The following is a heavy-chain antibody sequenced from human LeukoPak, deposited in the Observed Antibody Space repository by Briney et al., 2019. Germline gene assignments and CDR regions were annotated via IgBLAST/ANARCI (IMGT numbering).Heavy chain of an antibody. V-gene: IGHV3-48*01. CDR2: ISRTSHTI. CDR3: ARYLGGWSFDY. CDR1: GFTFSSYS. J-gene: IGHJ4*02. Sequence: GGSLRLSCAASGFTFSSYSMNWVRQAPGTGLEWVSYISRTSHTIYYADSVKGRFTISRDNAKNSRYLQMNSLRVEDTAVYSCARYLGGWSFDYWGQGTLVTVSS. D-gene: IGHD6-19*01.